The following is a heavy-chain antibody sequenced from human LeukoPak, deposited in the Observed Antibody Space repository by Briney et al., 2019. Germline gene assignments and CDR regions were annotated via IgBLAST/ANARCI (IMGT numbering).Heavy chain of an antibody. D-gene: IGHD6-13*01. J-gene: IGHJ4*02. Sequence: SETLSLTCTVSGGSISNYYWSWLRQPPGKGLEWIAYIHSSGSTNHNPSLKSRVTISVDMSKNQFSLKLASLTTADTAIYYCARAVSVTAAGPGYWGQGTLVTVSS. CDR2: IHSSGST. CDR3: ARAVSVTAAGPGY. CDR1: GGSISNYY. V-gene: IGHV4-59*01.